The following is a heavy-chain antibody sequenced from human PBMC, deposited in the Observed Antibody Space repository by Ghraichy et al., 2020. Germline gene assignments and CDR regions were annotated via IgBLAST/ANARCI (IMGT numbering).Heavy chain of an antibody. V-gene: IGHV3-48*02. D-gene: IGHD6-19*01. CDR2: ISTSSSII. CDR3: ARDRRESAPWLGLIDS. Sequence: GGSLRLSCAVSGFTFSSYSMSWVRLPPGKGLEWIAYISTSSSIIYYADPVKGRFTISKDNAKNSLYLQMNSLRDEDTAVYYCARDRRESAPWLGLIDSWGQRAQVIVPS. J-gene: IGHJ5*01. CDR1: GFTFSSYS.